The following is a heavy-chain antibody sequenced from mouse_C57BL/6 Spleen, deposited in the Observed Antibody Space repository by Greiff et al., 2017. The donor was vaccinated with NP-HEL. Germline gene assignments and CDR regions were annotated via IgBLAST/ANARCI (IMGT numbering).Heavy chain of an antibody. CDR3: ASNYGNYDWFAY. Sequence: EVKLVESGGGLVKPGGSLKLSCAASGFTFSDYGMHWVRQAPEKGLEWVAYISSGSSTIYYADTVKGRFTISRDNAKNTLFLQMTSLRSEDTAMYYCASNYGNYDWFAYWGQGTLVTVSA. D-gene: IGHD2-1*01. CDR1: GFTFSDYG. J-gene: IGHJ3*01. CDR2: ISSGSSTI. V-gene: IGHV5-17*01.